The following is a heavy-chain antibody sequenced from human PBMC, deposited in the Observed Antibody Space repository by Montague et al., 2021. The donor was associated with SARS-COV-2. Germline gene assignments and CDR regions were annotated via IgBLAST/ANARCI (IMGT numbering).Heavy chain of an antibody. J-gene: IGHJ4*02. CDR2: IDWXDDK. CDR3: ARIGSSSWPAFDY. Sequence: PALVKPTQTFTLTCTFSGFSLSTSGMCVSWIRQPPGKALEWLALIDWXDDKYYSTSLKTRLTISKDTSKNQVVLTMTNMDPVDTATYYCARIGSSSWPAFDYWGQGTLVTVSS. CDR1: GFSLSTSGMC. V-gene: IGHV2-70*01. D-gene: IGHD6-13*01.